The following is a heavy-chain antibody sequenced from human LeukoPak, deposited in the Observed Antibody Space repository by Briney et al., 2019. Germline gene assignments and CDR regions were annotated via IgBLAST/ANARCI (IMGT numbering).Heavy chain of an antibody. Sequence: GGSLRLSCAASGFTFSDYNMNWVRQAPGKGLGWVSYITDGGSTIHHADSVKGRFTISRDNAKKTLYLQMNSLRAEDTAVYYCARSIGLTGGGVDVWGQGTTVTVSS. D-gene: IGHD3-9*01. J-gene: IGHJ6*02. CDR2: ITDGGSTI. V-gene: IGHV3-11*01. CDR3: ARSIGLTGGGVDV. CDR1: GFTFSDYN.